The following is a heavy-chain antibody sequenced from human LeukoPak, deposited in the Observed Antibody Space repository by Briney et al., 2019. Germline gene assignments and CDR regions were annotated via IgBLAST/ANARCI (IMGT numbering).Heavy chain of an antibody. D-gene: IGHD6-6*01. CDR2: IYHTGTS. V-gene: IGHV4-4*02. Sequence: PSETLSLTCAVSGGSITSSHWWSWVRQAPGKGLEWIGDIYHTGTSNYSPSLESRAAISVDKSKNQFSLELNSVTAADSAVYYCARLEARPTNNYHYGMDVWGQGATVTVSS. J-gene: IGHJ6*02. CDR1: GGSITSSHW. CDR3: ARLEARPTNNYHYGMDV.